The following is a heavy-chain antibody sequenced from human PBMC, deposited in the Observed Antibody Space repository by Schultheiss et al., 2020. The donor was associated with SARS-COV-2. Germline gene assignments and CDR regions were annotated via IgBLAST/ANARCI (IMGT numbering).Heavy chain of an antibody. CDR1: GFTFSSYW. CDR2: IYSGGST. CDR3: ARPVRERGATVRLDAFDI. V-gene: IGHV3-66*04. J-gene: IGHJ3*02. D-gene: IGHD1-26*01. Sequence: GGSLRLSCAASGFTFSSYWMSWVRQAPGKGLEWVSVIYSGGSTYYADSVKGRFTISRDNSKNTLYLQMNSLRAEDTAVYYCARPVRERGATVRLDAFDIWGQGTMVTVSS.